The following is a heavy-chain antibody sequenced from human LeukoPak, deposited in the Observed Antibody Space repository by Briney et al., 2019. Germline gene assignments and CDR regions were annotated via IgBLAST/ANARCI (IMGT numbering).Heavy chain of an antibody. CDR1: GGSISSGGYS. V-gene: IGHV4-30-2*01. Sequence: SETLSLTCTVSGGSISSGGYSWSWIRQPPGKGLEWIGYIYHSGSTYYNPSLKSRVTISVDRSKNQFSLKLTSVTAADTAVYYCARGGWELPLHFDYWGQGTLVTVSS. D-gene: IGHD1-26*01. J-gene: IGHJ4*02. CDR3: ARGGWELPLHFDY. CDR2: IYHSGST.